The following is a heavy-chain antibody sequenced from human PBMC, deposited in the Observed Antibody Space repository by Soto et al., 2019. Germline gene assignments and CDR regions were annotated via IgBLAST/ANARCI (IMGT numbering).Heavy chain of an antibody. D-gene: IGHD3-10*01. Sequence: ETLSLTCTVSGGSASSGRYYWSWIRQPPGKGLEYIGYIYYSGTTDYNSSLESRVTISLDTSKNQFSLKLTSVTAADTAVYYCARASTYGSGTNYFDPWGQGALVTVSS. CDR3: ARASTYGSGTNYFDP. J-gene: IGHJ5*02. V-gene: IGHV4-61*01. CDR1: GGSASSGRYY. CDR2: IYYSGTT.